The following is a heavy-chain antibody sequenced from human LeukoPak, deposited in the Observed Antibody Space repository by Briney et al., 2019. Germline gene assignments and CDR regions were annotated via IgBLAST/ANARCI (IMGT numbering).Heavy chain of an antibody. D-gene: IGHD1-26*01. CDR2: INHSGST. V-gene: IGHV4-34*01. CDR3: ARGVVGARTHYYYFMDV. Sequence: SETLSLTCAVYGGSFSGYYWSWIRQPPGKGLEWIGEINHSGSTNYNPSLKSRVTISVDTSKNQFSLKLSSVTAADTAVYYCARGVVGARTHYYYFMDVWGKGTTVTVSS. CDR1: GGSFSGYY. J-gene: IGHJ6*03.